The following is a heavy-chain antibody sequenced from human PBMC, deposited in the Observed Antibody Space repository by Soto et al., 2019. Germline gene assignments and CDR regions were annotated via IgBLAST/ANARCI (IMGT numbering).Heavy chain of an antibody. D-gene: IGHD1-26*01. CDR3: ARDDGGVSSGSYVH. CDR1: GFTFSSYA. Sequence: QVQLVESGGGVVQPGRSLRLSCAASGFTFSSYAMHWVRQAPGTGLEWVAVISYDGSNKYYADSVKGRFTISRDNSKNTLYLQMNSLRAEDTSVYYCARDDGGVSSGSYVHWGQGTLVTVSS. J-gene: IGHJ4*02. V-gene: IGHV3-30-3*01. CDR2: ISYDGSNK.